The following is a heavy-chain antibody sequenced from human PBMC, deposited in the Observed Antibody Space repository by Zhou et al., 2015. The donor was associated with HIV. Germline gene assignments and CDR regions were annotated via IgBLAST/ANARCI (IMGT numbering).Heavy chain of an antibody. CDR3: ASGEVDYGGNSGFSGDAFDI. V-gene: IGHV1-69*12. Sequence: QVQLVQSGAEVKKPGSSVKVSCKASGGTFSSYAISWVRQAPGQGLEWMGGIIPIFGTANYAQKFQGRVTITADESTSTAYMELSSLRSEDTAVYYCASGEVDYGGNSGFSGDAFDIWGQGTMVTVSS. D-gene: IGHD4-23*01. CDR2: IIPIFGTA. J-gene: IGHJ3*02. CDR1: GGTFSSYA.